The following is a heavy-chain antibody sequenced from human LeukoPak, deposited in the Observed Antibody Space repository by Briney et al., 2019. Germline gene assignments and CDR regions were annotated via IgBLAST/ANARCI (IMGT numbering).Heavy chain of an antibody. J-gene: IGHJ1*01. Sequence: PSETLSLTCTVSGDSISSYYWTWIRQSPGKGLEWIGYIYDSGITNYNPSLKSRVTISVDTSKDQFSLKLSSVTAADSAVYYCARDPSASKGYFHDWGQGTLVTVSS. V-gene: IGHV4-59*01. CDR2: IYDSGIT. CDR1: GDSISSYY. CDR3: ARDPSASKGYFHD.